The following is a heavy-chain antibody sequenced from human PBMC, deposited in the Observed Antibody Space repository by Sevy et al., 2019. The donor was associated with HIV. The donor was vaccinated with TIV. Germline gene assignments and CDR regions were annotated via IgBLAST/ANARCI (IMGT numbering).Heavy chain of an antibody. V-gene: IGHV3-21*01. J-gene: IGHJ6*03. CDR3: ARDFSEHVAGDYSDYYYYYYMDV. CDR1: GFTFSSYS. D-gene: IGHD4-17*01. Sequence: GGSLRLSCAASGFTFSSYSMNWVRQAPGKGLEWVSSISSSSSYIYYADSVKGRFTISRDNAKNSLYLQMNSLRAEDTAVYYCARDFSEHVAGDYSDYYYYYYMDVWGKGTMVTVSS. CDR2: ISSSSSYI.